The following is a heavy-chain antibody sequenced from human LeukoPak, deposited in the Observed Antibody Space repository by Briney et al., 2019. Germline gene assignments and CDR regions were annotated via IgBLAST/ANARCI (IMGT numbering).Heavy chain of an antibody. CDR2: ISASGGST. V-gene: IGHV3-23*01. J-gene: IGHJ6*02. CDR3: ARDNYGDSDRVNNYYYGMDV. D-gene: IGHD4-17*01. Sequence: GGSLRLSCAASGFTFRSHDMSWVRQAPGKGLEWVSGISASGGSTFYADSVKGRFTISRDNSKNTLYLQMNGLRVEDTAVYYCARDNYGDSDRVNNYYYGMDVWGQGTTVTVSS. CDR1: GFTFRSHD.